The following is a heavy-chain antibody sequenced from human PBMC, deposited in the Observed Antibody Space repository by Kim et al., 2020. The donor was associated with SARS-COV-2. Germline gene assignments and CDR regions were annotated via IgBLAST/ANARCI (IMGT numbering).Heavy chain of an antibody. J-gene: IGHJ5*02. Sequence: SETLSLTCTVSGGSISSGGYYWSWIRQHPGKGLEWIGYIYYSGSTYYNPSLKSRVTISVDTSKNQFSLKLSSVTAADTAVYYCARAPGQWLAGGDYWFDPWGQGTLAT. D-gene: IGHD6-19*01. CDR2: IYYSGST. CDR3: ARAPGQWLAGGDYWFDP. V-gene: IGHV4-31*03. CDR1: GGSISSGGYY.